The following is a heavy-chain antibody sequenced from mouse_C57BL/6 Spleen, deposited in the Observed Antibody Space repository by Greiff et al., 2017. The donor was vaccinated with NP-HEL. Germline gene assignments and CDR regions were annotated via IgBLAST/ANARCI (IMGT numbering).Heavy chain of an antibody. Sequence: EVQVVESGPVLVKPGASVKMSCKASGYTFTDYYMNWVKQSHGKSLEWIGVINPYNGGTSYNQKFKGKATLTVDKSSSTAYMELNSLTSEDSAVYYCARGAGSSGYWYFDVWGTGTTVTVSS. CDR3: ARGAGSSGYWYFDV. CDR2: INPYNGGT. D-gene: IGHD1-1*01. CDR1: GYTFTDYY. J-gene: IGHJ1*03. V-gene: IGHV1-19*01.